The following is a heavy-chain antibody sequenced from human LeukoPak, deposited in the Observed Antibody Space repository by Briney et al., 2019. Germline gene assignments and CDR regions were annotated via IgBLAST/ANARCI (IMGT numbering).Heavy chain of an antibody. D-gene: IGHD1-26*01. CDR1: GFTFSSYE. Sequence: GGSLRLSCGASGFTFSSYEMNWVRQAPGKGLEWVSYISSSGSTIYYADSVKGRFTISRDNAKNSLYLQMNSLRPEDTAVYYCARDRGYTGSYYGDAFDIWGQGTMVTVSS. CDR2: ISSSGSTI. CDR3: ARDRGYTGSYYGDAFDI. J-gene: IGHJ3*02. V-gene: IGHV3-48*03.